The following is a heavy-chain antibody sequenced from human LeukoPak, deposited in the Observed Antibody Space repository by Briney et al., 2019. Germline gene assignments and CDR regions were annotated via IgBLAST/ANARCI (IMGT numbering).Heavy chain of an antibody. Sequence: GGSLRLSCAASGFTFSSYAMSWVRQAPGKGLEWVSAISGSGGSTYYADSVKGRFAISRDNSKNTLYLQMNSLRAEDTAVYYCAKDLLSFGESCFDYWGQGTLVTVSS. V-gene: IGHV3-23*01. CDR3: AKDLLSFGESCFDY. D-gene: IGHD3-10*01. CDR2: ISGSGGST. CDR1: GFTFSSYA. J-gene: IGHJ4*02.